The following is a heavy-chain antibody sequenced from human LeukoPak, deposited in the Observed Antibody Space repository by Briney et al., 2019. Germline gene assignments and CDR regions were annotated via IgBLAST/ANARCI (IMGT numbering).Heavy chain of an antibody. Sequence: PSETLSLTXTVSGGSISSSSYYWGWIGQPPGKGLQWIGSIYYSGSTYYNPSLKSRVTISVDTSKNQFSLKLSSVTAADTAVYYCARLASITMIVVVITSDAFDIWGQGTMVTVSS. J-gene: IGHJ3*02. CDR3: ARLASITMIVVVITSDAFDI. V-gene: IGHV4-39*01. D-gene: IGHD3-22*01. CDR2: IYYSGST. CDR1: GGSISSSSYY.